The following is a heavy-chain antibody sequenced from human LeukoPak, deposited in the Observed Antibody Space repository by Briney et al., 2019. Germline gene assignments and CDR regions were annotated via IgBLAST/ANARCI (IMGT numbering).Heavy chain of an antibody. CDR1: GFTFSVYY. CDR3: ATGYRSAYSWDS. D-gene: IGHD5-12*01. Sequence: GGSLRLSCAASGFTFSVYYMFWVRQAPGKGLVWVSNISPDATNSKYADFVEGRFTIFRDNAKNTLYLQLNSLRVEDAAVYYCATGYRSAYSWDSWGQGTLVTVSS. V-gene: IGHV3-74*03. J-gene: IGHJ4*02. CDR2: ISPDATNS.